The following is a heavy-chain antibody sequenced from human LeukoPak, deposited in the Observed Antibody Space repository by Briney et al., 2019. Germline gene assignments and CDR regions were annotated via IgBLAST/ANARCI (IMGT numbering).Heavy chain of an antibody. CDR2: ISWNSGSI. D-gene: IGHD1-26*01. CDR3: AKDHSRGYSGSYQYYFDY. V-gene: IGHV3-9*03. Sequence: HAGGSLRLSCAASGFTFDDYAMHWVRQAPGKGLEWVSGISWNSGSIGYADSVKGRFTISRDNAKNSLYLQMNSLRAEDMALYYCAKDHSRGYSGSYQYYFDYWGQGTLVTVSS. CDR1: GFTFDDYA. J-gene: IGHJ4*02.